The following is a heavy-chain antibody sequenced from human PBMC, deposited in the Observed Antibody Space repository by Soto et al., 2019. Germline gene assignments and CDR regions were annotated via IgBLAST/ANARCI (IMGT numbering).Heavy chain of an antibody. CDR3: TKGVLDYYFGMDV. CDR1: GFTFSNAW. V-gene: IGHV3-15*07. CDR2: IKSTTDGGTT. J-gene: IGHJ6*02. Sequence: EVQLVESGGGLVKPGGSLRLSCAASGFTFSNAWMNWVRQAPGKGLEWVGRIKSTTDGGTTDYAAPVKGRFTISRDDSKNTLYLQMNSLQTEDTAVYYCTKGVLDYYFGMDVWGQGTTVTVSS.